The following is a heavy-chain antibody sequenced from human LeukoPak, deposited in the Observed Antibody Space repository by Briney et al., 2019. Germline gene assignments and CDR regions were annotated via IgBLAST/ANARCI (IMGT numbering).Heavy chain of an antibody. J-gene: IGHJ4*02. Sequence: PSQTLSLTCTVSGGSISSGSYYWSWIRQPAGKGLEWIGRIYTSGSTNYNPSLKSRVTISVDTSKNQFSLKLSSVTAADTAVYYCARDDYDSSGGGDWGQGTLVTVSS. CDR1: GGSISSGSYY. D-gene: IGHD3-22*01. CDR2: IYTSGST. V-gene: IGHV4-61*02. CDR3: ARDDYDSSGGGD.